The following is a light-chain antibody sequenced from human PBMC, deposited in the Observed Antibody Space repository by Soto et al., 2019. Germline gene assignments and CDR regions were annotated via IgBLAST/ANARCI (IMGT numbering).Light chain of an antibody. V-gene: IGKV3-20*01. J-gene: IGKJ1*01. Sequence: LAQSPGTLSLSPGERATLSCSASQSVISSYLAWYQQKPGQAPRLLIYGASSRATGIPDRFSGSGSGTDFTLTISRLEPEDFAVYYCQQYGSSLGTFGQGSMVDVK. CDR2: GAS. CDR3: QQYGSSLGT. CDR1: QSVISSY.